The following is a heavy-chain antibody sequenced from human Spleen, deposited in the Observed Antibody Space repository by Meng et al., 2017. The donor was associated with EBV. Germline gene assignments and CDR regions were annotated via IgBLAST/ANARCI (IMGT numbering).Heavy chain of an antibody. D-gene: IGHD6-6*01. CDR2: IYWDDDK. Sequence: QITLKESCPTLVKPTQTLTLTCTLSGFSLSTRGVGVGWIRQPPGKALEWLAVIYWDDDKRYSPSLKSRLTITKDTSKNQVVLTMTNMDPVDAATYYCAHIIAARPFDYWGQGTLVTVAS. CDR1: GFSLSTRGVG. J-gene: IGHJ4*02. V-gene: IGHV2-5*02. CDR3: AHIIAARPFDY.